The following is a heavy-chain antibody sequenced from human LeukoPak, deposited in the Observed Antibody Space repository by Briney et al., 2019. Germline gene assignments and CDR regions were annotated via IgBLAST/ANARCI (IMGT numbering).Heavy chain of an antibody. CDR3: ARINHP. J-gene: IGHJ5*02. V-gene: IGHV3-30*02. CDR2: IRYDGSNK. CDR1: GFTLSNYG. Sequence: GGSLRLSCAASGFTLSNYGMHWVRQAPGKGLEWVAFIRYDGSNKHYADSVKGRFTISRDNAKNSLYLQMNSLRAEDTAVYYCARINHPWGQGTLVTVSS.